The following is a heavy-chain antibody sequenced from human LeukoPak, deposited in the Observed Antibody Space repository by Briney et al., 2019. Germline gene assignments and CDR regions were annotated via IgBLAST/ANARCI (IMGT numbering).Heavy chain of an antibody. V-gene: IGHV1-8*01. D-gene: IGHD6-25*01. CDR3: ARGKRLRGDHYYGTDV. Sequence: SVPVSRMASGCTFTSYGINWVRQATGPRLEWMGGMNPNSGNTGYAQKFQGRVTMTRNTSISRAYMELSSLRSEDTAVYYCARGKRLRGDHYYGTDVWGQGTTVTVSS. CDR1: GCTFTSYG. CDR2: MNPNSGNT. J-gene: IGHJ6*02.